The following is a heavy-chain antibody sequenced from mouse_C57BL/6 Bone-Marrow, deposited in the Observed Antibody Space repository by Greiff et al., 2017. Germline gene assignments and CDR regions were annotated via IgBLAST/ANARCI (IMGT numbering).Heavy chain of an antibody. J-gene: IGHJ3*01. CDR1: GFSLTSYG. CDR3: ARDFYDYEFAY. Sequence: QVQLQQSGPGLVQPSQSLSITCTVSGFSLTSYGVHWVRQSPGKGLEWLGVIWSGGSTDYNAAFISRLSISKDNSKSQVFFKMNSLQADDTAIYYCARDFYDYEFAYWGQGTLVTVSA. D-gene: IGHD2-4*01. CDR2: IWSGGST. V-gene: IGHV2-2*01.